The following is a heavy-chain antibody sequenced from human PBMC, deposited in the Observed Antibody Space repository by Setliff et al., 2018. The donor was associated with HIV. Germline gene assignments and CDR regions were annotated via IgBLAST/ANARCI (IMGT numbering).Heavy chain of an antibody. Sequence: SETLSLTCAVYGGSFSGYYWTWIRQPPGMGLEWIGEINHSGSTNYNPSLKSRVTMSVDTSKNQFSLKLSSVTAADTAVFYCARAPTGYSSIWYRNGLTYYNYMDVWGKGTKVTVSS. D-gene: IGHD6-13*01. CDR3: ARAPTGYSSIWYRNGLTYYNYMDV. CDR1: GGSFSGYY. V-gene: IGHV4-34*01. J-gene: IGHJ6*03. CDR2: INHSGST.